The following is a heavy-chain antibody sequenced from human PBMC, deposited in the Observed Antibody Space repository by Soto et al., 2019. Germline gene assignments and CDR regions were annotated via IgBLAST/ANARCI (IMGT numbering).Heavy chain of an antibody. J-gene: IGHJ5*02. D-gene: IGHD3-9*01. CDR1: GFTFSEYS. V-gene: IGHV3-64D*06. CDR2: ISSDGDIT. CDR3: VKVSTFYDILNGYYSTNFFDP. Sequence: GGSLRLSCSASGFTFSEYSMHWVRQAPGKGLQYVSTISSDGDITYYADSVKGRFTISRDNSKNTLYLQMNSLRPEDTAVYYCVKVSTFYDILNGYYSTNFFDPWGQGTLVTVSS.